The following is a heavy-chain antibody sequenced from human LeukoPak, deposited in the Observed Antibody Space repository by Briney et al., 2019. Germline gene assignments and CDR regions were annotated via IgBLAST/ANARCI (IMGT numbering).Heavy chain of an antibody. D-gene: IGHD2-2*01. Sequence: GGSLRLSCAASGFTFSLYAMTWVRQAPGKGLEWVSAISGTGGSTYYADSVKGRFTISRDNSKNTLYLQMNSLRAEDTAVYYCARGDCSSTSCYRYFDLWGRGTLVTVSS. J-gene: IGHJ2*01. CDR2: ISGTGGST. CDR3: ARGDCSSTSCYRYFDL. CDR1: GFTFSLYA. V-gene: IGHV3-23*01.